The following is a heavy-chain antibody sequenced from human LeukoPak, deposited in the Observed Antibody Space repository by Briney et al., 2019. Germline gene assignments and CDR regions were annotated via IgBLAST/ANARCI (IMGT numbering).Heavy chain of an antibody. J-gene: IGHJ3*02. Sequence: PGGSLRLSCAASGFTFSSYSMNWVRQAPGKGLEWVSYISSSSSTIYDADSVKGRFTISRDNAKNTLYLQMNGLRAEDTAAYYCAREGGGAFLDAFDIWGQGTKVTVSS. CDR1: GFTFSSYS. D-gene: IGHD2-21*01. CDR3: AREGGGAFLDAFDI. CDR2: ISSSSSTI. V-gene: IGHV3-48*04.